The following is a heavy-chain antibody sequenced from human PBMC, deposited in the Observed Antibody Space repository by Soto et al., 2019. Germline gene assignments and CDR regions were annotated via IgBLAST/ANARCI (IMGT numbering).Heavy chain of an antibody. J-gene: IGHJ4*02. CDR2: IWYDGSKK. Sequence: QLQLVESGGGVVHPGRSLRLSCAASGFTFSSYGMHWVRQAPGKGLEWVAIIWYDGSKKYYADSVKGRFTISRDNYKNKLLLQVNSLRSDYTAGYYCATPYFHSGKDWFFDYCGQGTVVTVPS. CDR3: ATPYFHSGKDWFFDY. D-gene: IGHD3-9*01. CDR1: GFTFSSYG. V-gene: IGHV3-33*03.